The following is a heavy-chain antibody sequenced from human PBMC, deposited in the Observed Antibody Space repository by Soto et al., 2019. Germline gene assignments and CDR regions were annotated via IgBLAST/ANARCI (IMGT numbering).Heavy chain of an antibody. D-gene: IGHD3-10*01. J-gene: IGHJ6*02. Sequence: ASVKVSCKASGYTFTTYGISWVRQAPGQGLEWLGWINTHNGKTNYAQSLQGRVIMTADTSTSTAYMELRSLRSDDTAIYYCTREGSAPYYYYGMDAWGQGTTVTVSS. CDR3: TREGSAPYYYYGMDA. V-gene: IGHV1-18*01. CDR1: GYTFTTYG. CDR2: INTHNGKT.